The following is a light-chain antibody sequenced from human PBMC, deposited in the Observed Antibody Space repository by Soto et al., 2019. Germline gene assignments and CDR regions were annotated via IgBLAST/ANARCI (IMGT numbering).Light chain of an antibody. CDR1: QSISSW. CDR3: QHYNSHLYT. J-gene: IGKJ2*01. Sequence: DIQMTQSPSTLSASVGDRVTITCRASQSISSWLAWYQQKPGKAPKLLIYDASSLESGVPSRFSGSGSGTEFTLTISSLQPDDFATYYCQHYNSHLYTFGQGTKLEIK. CDR2: DAS. V-gene: IGKV1-5*01.